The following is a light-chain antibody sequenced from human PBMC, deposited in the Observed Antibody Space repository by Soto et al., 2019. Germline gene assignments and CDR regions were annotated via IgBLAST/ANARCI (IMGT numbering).Light chain of an antibody. J-gene: IGKJ2*01. CDR2: DAS. Sequence: EIVLTQSPATLSLSPGERATLSCRASQSVSSYLAWYQQKPGQAPRVLISDASNRATGIPARFSGSGSGTDFTLTISSLEPEDFAVHYCQQRSNWPYTFGQGTKLEIK. CDR3: QQRSNWPYT. CDR1: QSVSSY. V-gene: IGKV3-11*01.